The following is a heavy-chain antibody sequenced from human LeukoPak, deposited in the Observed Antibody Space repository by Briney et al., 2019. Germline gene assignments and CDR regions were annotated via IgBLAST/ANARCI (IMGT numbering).Heavy chain of an antibody. CDR1: GGSISSYY. CDR3: ARGYSNGSDAFYI. Sequence: SETLSLTCTVSGGSISSYYWSWIRQPPGKGLEWIGYIYYSGSTNYNPSLKSRVTISVDTSKNQFSLKLSSVTAADTAVYYCARGYSNGSDAFYIWGQGTMVTVSS. D-gene: IGHD5-18*01. J-gene: IGHJ3*02. V-gene: IGHV4-59*01. CDR2: IYYSGST.